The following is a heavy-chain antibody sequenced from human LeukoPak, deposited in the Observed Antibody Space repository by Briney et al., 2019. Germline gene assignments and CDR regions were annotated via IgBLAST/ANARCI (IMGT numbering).Heavy chain of an antibody. V-gene: IGHV3-48*03. CDR3: ATAVI. Sequence: GGSLRLPCEASGFTFSSYEMNWFRQAPGKGLEWVSYVSKSGGTMKNADSVKGRFTVSRDNAKNSLYLQMNSLTAEDTAVYYCATAVIRGRGTMVTVPS. CDR2: VSKSGGTM. CDR1: GFTFSSYE. J-gene: IGHJ3*02.